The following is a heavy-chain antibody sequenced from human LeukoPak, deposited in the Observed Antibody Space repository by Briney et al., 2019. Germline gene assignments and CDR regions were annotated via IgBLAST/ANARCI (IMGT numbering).Heavy chain of an antibody. CDR1: ADPISSSANY. V-gene: IGHV4-39*01. J-gene: IGHJ4*02. D-gene: IGHD2-21*02. CDR3: ARRTASGRLPFDY. Sequence: SETLSLTCNVSADPISSSANYWAWIRQPPGKGLEWIGDIYYSGTTYYNPSLKTRVTISVDTSKDQFSLSLSSVTVADTAVYYCARRTASGRLPFDYWGQGFLVTVSS. CDR2: IYYSGTT.